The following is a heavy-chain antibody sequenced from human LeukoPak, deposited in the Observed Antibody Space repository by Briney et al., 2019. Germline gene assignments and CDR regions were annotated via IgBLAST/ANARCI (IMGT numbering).Heavy chain of an antibody. D-gene: IGHD2-2*01. V-gene: IGHV3-23*01. Sequence: GGSLRLSCAASRFTFSSYAVGWVRQAPGKGLEWVSGISGSGSSGGSTYYADSVKGRFTISRDNASNTVYLQMNSLSAEDTAVYFCAKGSHYCTSTSCYPTRPLFDYWGQGTLVTVSS. CDR3: AKGSHYCTSTSCYPTRPLFDY. CDR2: ISGSGSSGGST. CDR1: RFTFSSYA. J-gene: IGHJ4*02.